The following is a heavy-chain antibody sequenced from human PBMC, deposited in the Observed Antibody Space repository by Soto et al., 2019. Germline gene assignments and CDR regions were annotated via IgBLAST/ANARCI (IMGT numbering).Heavy chain of an antibody. V-gene: IGHV3-30*03. D-gene: IGHD1-1*01. Sequence: QVQLVESGGGVVQPGTSLRLSCAASGFSFRTYGLHRVRQAPGKGLEWVALISYDGSSKYYPDSVKGRLTISRDNSKNTLYLQLNSLRGEDTAVYYCAGGWNYFDYWGQGTLVTVSS. J-gene: IGHJ4*02. CDR3: AGGWNYFDY. CDR2: ISYDGSSK. CDR1: GFSFRTYG.